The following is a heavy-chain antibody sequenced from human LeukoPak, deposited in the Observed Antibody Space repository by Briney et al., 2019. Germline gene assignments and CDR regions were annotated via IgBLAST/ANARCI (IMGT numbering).Heavy chain of an antibody. CDR1: GGAIRSSSYC. V-gene: IGHV4-39*01. CDR2: IYVGGST. CDR3: ARHVGFIAMVRGVISNHWFPP. D-gene: IGHD3-10*01. Sequence: SETLSLTCTVSGGAIRSSSYCWDWIRQPPGKGLEWSGCIYVGGSTYYNSSLKSPVSMSVDTSKNQFSRRVRSLTTPQRRVYDCARHVGFIAMVRGVISNHWFPPWGQGPLVTVPS. J-gene: IGHJ5*02.